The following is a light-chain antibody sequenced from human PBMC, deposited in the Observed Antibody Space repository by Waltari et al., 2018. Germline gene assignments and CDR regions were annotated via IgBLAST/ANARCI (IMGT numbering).Light chain of an antibody. CDR2: EVT. CDR3: CAYEGSDSWV. CDR1: SSDVGSYNL. J-gene: IGLJ3*02. V-gene: IGLV2-23*02. Sequence: QSALTQPASVSGSPGQSITISCTGSSSDVGSYNLVSWYQQHPGKAPKLMIYEVTKRPLAVSDRFSGSKSGNTASLTSSGLQAEDEADYYCCAYEGSDSWVFGGGTKLTVL.